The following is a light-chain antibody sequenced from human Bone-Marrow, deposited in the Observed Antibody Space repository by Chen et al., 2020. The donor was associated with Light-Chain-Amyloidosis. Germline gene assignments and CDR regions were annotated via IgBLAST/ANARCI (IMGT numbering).Light chain of an antibody. V-gene: IGKV2-30*01. J-gene: IGKJ4*01. CDR1: QSLVFADGNIY. CDR2: KVS. Sequence: DVVLTQSPVSLPVTLGQPASISCRSSQSLVFADGNIYLNWFHQRPGQPPRRLLFKVSNRDSGVPDRFSGSGSGTDFTLKISRVEAEDLGVYYCMQGTHWPATFGGGIRVEIK. CDR3: MQGTHWPAT.